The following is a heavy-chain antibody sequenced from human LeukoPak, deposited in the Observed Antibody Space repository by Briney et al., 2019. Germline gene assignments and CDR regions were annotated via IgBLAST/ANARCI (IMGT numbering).Heavy chain of an antibody. D-gene: IGHD1-7*01. CDR3: AREGFELELRSWFDP. V-gene: IGHV4-38-2*02. CDR1: GYSISSGYY. CDR2: IYHSGST. Sequence: SETLSLTCTVSGYSISSGYYWGWIRQPPGKGLEWIGSIYHSGSTYYNPSLKSRVTISVDTSKNQFSLKVTSVTAADTALYYCAREGFELELRSWFDPWGQGTLVTVSS. J-gene: IGHJ5*02.